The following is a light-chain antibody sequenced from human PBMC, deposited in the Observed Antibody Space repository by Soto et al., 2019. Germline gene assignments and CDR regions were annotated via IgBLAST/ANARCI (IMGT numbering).Light chain of an antibody. V-gene: IGKV1-5*01. J-gene: IGKJ2*01. CDR3: QQYNEYLYT. CDR2: DAS. CDR1: QSISTW. Sequence: EIQMTQSPSTLSASVGDRVTITCRASQSISTWVAWYQQRPGKAPKVLIYDASNLQSGVPSRFSGSGSGTEFTLTISSLQPDDFATHFCQQYNEYLYTFGQGTKLEIK.